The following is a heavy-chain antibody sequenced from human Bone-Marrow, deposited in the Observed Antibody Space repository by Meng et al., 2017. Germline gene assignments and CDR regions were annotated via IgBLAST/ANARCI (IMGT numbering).Heavy chain of an antibody. CDR2: IYHSGST. J-gene: IGHJ4*02. CDR3: ARRANLYINYFDY. D-gene: IGHD1-14*01. CDR1: GGSISSSNW. Sequence: SETLSLTCAVSGGSISSSNWWSWVRQPPGKGLEWIGEIYHSGSTNYNPSLKSRVTISVDKSKNQFTLKLSSVTAADTAVYYCARRANLYINYFDYWGQGTLVTVSS. V-gene: IGHV4-4*02.